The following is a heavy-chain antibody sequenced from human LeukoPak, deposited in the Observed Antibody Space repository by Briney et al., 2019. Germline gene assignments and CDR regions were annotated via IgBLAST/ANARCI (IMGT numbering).Heavy chain of an antibody. CDR2: IYYSGST. CDR3: ARTRSSGWWMRGCGMDV. CDR1: GDSISSGSYY. Sequence: SETLSLTCTVSGDSISSGSYYWGWIRQPPGKGPEWIGSIYYSGSTYYNPSLNSRVSMSVDTSKNQFSLKLSSVTAADTAVYYCARTRSSGWWMRGCGMDVWGQGTTVTVSS. D-gene: IGHD6-19*01. V-gene: IGHV4-39*01. J-gene: IGHJ6*02.